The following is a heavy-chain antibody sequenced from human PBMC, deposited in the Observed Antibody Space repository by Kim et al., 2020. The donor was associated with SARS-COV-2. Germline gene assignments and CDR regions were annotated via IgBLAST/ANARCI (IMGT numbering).Heavy chain of an antibody. J-gene: IGHJ4*02. D-gene: IGHD1-20*01. CDR3: AILRGTWYVEY. CDR1: DVSVNTHDYF. V-gene: IGHV4-61*08. Sequence: SETLSLTCSVSDVSVNTHDYFCSWIRQPPGKGLEWIGYVYYSGTTNYNPSLKSRATISMDTSKNQFSLKLTSVTAADTAVFYRAILRGTWYVEYWGQGTLLAVSS. CDR2: VYYSGTT.